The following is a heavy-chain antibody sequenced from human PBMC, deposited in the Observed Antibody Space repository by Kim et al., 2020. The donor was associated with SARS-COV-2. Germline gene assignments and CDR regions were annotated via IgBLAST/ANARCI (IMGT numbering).Heavy chain of an antibody. V-gene: IGHV3-15*01. CDR2: IKSKTDGGTT. J-gene: IGHJ4*03. CDR1: GFTFSNAC. CDR3: TMILVIIGFES. D-gene: IGHD3-22*01. Sequence: GGSLRLSCAASGFTFSNACLSWVRQAPGKGLEWVGRIKSKTDGGTTDYAAPVKGRFTISRDDSKNTLHLQMKSLKTEDTAVYYCTMILVIIGFESWGPGTMVPLSS.